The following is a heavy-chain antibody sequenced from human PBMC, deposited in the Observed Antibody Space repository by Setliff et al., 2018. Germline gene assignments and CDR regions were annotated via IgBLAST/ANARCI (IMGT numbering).Heavy chain of an antibody. D-gene: IGHD3-3*01. CDR3: ARLSWNGLRYYGLDV. J-gene: IGHJ6*02. CDR2: IYYGGST. V-gene: IGHV4-59*01. Sequence: PSETLSLTCTVSGDSISSYYWSWIRQPPGKGLEWIGYIYYGGSTNYNPSLKSRVTMSVATFENHFSLKLNSLTAADTAVYYCARLSWNGLRYYGLDVWGQGTTVTVSS. CDR1: GDSISSYY.